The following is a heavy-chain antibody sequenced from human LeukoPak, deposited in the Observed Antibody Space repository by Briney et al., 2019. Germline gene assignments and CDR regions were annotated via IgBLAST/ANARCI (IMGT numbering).Heavy chain of an antibody. D-gene: IGHD2-15*01. CDR1: GFTFSSYS. Sequence: GGSLRLSCAASGFTFSSYSMNWVRQAPGKGLEWVSYISGSSKTIYYADSVKGRFTISRDNAKNSLYLQMNSLRDEDTAMYYCARLCEGVDSCYIYYLDSWGQGTLVTVSS. CDR3: ARLCEGVDSCYIYYLDS. J-gene: IGHJ4*02. CDR2: ISGSSKTI. V-gene: IGHV3-48*02.